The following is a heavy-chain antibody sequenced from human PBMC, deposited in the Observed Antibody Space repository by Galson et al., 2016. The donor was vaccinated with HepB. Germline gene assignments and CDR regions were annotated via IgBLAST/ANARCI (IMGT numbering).Heavy chain of an antibody. CDR1: GGTFSSYR. D-gene: IGHD5-18*01. V-gene: IGHV1-69*13. CDR2: IIPLFGTA. Sequence: SVKVSCKASGGTFSSYRISWVRQAPGHGLEWMGGIIPLFGTADYAQKFQGRVTISADESTSTTYMEVNNLRSEDTAVYYCARGERGYNYASRLDYWGQGTLVTV. CDR3: ARGERGYNYASRLDY. J-gene: IGHJ4*02.